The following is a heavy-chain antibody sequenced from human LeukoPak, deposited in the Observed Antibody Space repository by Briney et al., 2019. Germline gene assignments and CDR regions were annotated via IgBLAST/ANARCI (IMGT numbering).Heavy chain of an antibody. CDR3: ARDSEGDGYNFDT. D-gene: IGHD5-24*01. CDR2: IKQDGSEK. Sequence: GGSLRLSCAASGFTFSSYWMTWVRPAPGKGLEWVANIKQDGSEKYYVDSVKGRFTISRDNAKNSLYLQMNSLRAEDTAVYYCARDSEGDGYNFDTWGRGTLVTVSS. J-gene: IGHJ5*02. V-gene: IGHV3-7*01. CDR1: GFTFSSYW.